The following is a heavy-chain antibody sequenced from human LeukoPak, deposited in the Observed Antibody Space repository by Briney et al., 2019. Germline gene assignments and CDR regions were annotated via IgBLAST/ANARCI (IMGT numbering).Heavy chain of an antibody. V-gene: IGHV3-30*02. CDR1: GFTFSSYG. J-gene: IGHJ4*02. D-gene: IGHD3-10*01. CDR2: IRYDGSNK. CDR3: AKHYYGSGSYADY. Sequence: PGGSLRLSCAASGFTFSSYGMHWVRQAPGKGLEWVAFIRYDGSNKYYADSVKGRFTISRDNSKNTLYLQMNSLRAEDTAVYYCAKHYYGSGSYADYWGQGTLVTVSS.